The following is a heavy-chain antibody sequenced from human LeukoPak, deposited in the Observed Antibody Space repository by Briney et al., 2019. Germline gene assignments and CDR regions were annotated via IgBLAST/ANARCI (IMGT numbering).Heavy chain of an antibody. V-gene: IGHV1-24*01. D-gene: IGHD6-13*01. J-gene: IGHJ4*02. Sequence: GASVKVSCKVSGYTLTELSMHWVRQAPGKGLEWVGGFDPEDGETIYAQKFQGRVTMTEDTSTDTAYMELSSLRSEDTAVYYCATDPARGSRLYYFDYWGQGTLVTVSS. CDR2: FDPEDGET. CDR1: GYTLTELS. CDR3: ATDPARGSRLYYFDY.